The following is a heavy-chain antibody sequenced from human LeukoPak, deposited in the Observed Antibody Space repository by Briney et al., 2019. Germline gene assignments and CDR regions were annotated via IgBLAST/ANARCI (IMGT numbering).Heavy chain of an antibody. Sequence: SETLSLTCAVYGGSFCGYYWSWLRQPPGKGLEWIEEINHSGSTNYNPSLKSRVTISVDTSKNQFSLKLSTVTAADTAVYYCARVRISDAFDIWGQGTMVTVSS. CDR1: GGSFCGYY. V-gene: IGHV4-34*01. D-gene: IGHD1-14*01. CDR2: INHSGST. CDR3: ARVRISDAFDI. J-gene: IGHJ3*02.